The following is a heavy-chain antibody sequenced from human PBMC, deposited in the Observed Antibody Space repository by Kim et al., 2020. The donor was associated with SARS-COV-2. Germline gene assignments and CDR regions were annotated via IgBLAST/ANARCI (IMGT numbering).Heavy chain of an antibody. J-gene: IGHJ1*01. Sequence: GGSLRLSCVASGFSLRNYGMAWPRHAPGKGLEWVSGISGNGGDIYYGDSARGRFTISKEDSRATLFLQMRSLRVDDTCTYLCARDTVAVPERCELEQRG. V-gene: IGHV3-23*01. D-gene: IGHD2-21*01. CDR3: ARDTVAVPERCELEQ. CDR1: GFSLRNYG. CDR2: ISGNGGDI.